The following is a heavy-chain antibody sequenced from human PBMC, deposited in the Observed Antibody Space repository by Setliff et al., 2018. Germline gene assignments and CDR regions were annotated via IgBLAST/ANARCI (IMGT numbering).Heavy chain of an antibody. D-gene: IGHD2-2*01. CDR2: IYTSGST. V-gene: IGHV4-61*02. J-gene: IGHJ3*02. Sequence: PSETLSLTCTVSGGSISSGSYYWSWIRQPAGKGLEWIGRIYTSGSTNYNPSLKSRVTISVDTSKNQFSLKLSSVTAADTAVYYCARVARLVLSRNAFDIWGQGTMVTVSS. CDR3: ARVARLVLSRNAFDI. CDR1: GGSISSGSYY.